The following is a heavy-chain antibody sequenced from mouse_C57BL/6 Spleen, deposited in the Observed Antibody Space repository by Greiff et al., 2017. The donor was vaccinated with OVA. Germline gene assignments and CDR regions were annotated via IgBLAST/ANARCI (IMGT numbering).Heavy chain of an antibody. CDR1: GYTFTSYW. D-gene: IGHD1-1*01. Sequence: QVQLQQPGTELVKPGASVKLSCKASGYTFTSYWMHWVKQRPGQGLEWIGNINPSNGGTNYNEKFKSKATLTVDKSSSTASMQLSSLTSEDSAVYYCARSGGHYYGRLYAMDYWGQGTSVTVSS. CDR3: ARSGGHYYGRLYAMDY. CDR2: INPSNGGT. V-gene: IGHV1-53*01. J-gene: IGHJ4*01.